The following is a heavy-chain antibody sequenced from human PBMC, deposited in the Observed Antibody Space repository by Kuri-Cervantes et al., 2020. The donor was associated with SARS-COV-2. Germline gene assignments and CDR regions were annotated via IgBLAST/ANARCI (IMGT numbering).Heavy chain of an antibody. Sequence: SETLSLTCTVSGGSISSSSYYWGWIRQPPGKGLEWIGSIYYSGSTYYNPSLKSRVTISVDTSKNQFSLKLSSVTAADTAVYYCARDGVGIVAVSPFDYWGQEPWSPSPQ. CDR2: IYYSGST. J-gene: IGHJ4*01. CDR1: GGSISSSSYY. D-gene: IGHD3-22*01. CDR3: ARDGVGIVAVSPFDY. V-gene: IGHV4-39*07.